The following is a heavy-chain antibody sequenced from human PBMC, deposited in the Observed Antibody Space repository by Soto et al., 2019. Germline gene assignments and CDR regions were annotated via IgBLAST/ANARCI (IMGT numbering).Heavy chain of an antibody. CDR2: LSGSDAST. J-gene: IGHJ4*02. CDR1: GFTFTNFV. CDR3: AKSPDHSSGLYGRY. Sequence: GGSLRLSCTVSGFTFTNFVMTWGLQAPWKGLEWVSGLSGSDASTYYADSMNGRFTISRNKSHNTLYLQMNSLRAEDTAVYYCAKSPDHSSGLYGRYWGQGTLVTVSS. D-gene: IGHD6-19*01. V-gene: IGHV3-23*01.